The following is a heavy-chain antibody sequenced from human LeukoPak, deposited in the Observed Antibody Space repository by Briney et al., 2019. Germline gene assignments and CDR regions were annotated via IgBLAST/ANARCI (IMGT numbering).Heavy chain of an antibody. V-gene: IGHV1-8*01. CDR1: GYTFTSYD. Sequence: ASVKVSCKASGYTFTSYDINWVRQATGQGLEWMGWMNPNSGNTGYAQKFQGRVTMTRNTSISTAYMELSSLRSEDTAVYYCARGSRRYYDSSGYYCDFDYWGQGTLVTVSS. CDR2: MNPNSGNT. D-gene: IGHD3-22*01. J-gene: IGHJ4*02. CDR3: ARGSRRYYDSSGYYCDFDY.